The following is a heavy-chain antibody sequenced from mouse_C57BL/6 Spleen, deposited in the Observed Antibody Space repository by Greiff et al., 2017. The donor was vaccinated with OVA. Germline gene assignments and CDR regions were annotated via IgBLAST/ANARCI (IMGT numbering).Heavy chain of an antibody. V-gene: IGHV3-6*01. CDR3: AREHWYFDV. J-gene: IGHJ1*03. CDR2: ISYDGSN. CDR1: GYSITSGYY. Sequence: ESGPGLVKPSQSLSLTCSVTGYSITSGYYWNWIRQFPGNKLEWMGYISYDGSNNYNPSLKNRISITRDTSKNQFFLKLNSVTTEDTATYYCAREHWYFDVWGTGTTVTVSS.